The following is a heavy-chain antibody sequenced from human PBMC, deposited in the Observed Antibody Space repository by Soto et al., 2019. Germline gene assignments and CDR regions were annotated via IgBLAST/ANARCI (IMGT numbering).Heavy chain of an antibody. CDR1: GGSISSGAYY. CDR2: VYYTGIA. CDR3: AKPDGPDY. Sequence: SETLSLTCTVSGGSISSGAYYWSWIRQPPGKGLEWIGYVYYTGIASYNPSLKSRVTISVDTSKNQFSLKLTSVTAEDPAVYYCAKPDGPDYWGQGALVTVSS. J-gene: IGHJ4*02. V-gene: IGHV4-61*08.